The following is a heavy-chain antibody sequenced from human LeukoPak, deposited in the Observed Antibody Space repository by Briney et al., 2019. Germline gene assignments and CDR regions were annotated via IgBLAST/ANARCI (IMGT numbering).Heavy chain of an antibody. CDR1: GFTFSSYE. J-gene: IGHJ4*02. V-gene: IGHV3-48*03. CDR2: ISSSGSTI. D-gene: IGHD1-26*01. CDR3: ARDSIVGATYFDY. Sequence: GGSLRLSCAASGFTFSSYEMNWVRQAPGKGLEWVSYISSSGSTIYYADSVKGRFTISRDNAKNSLYLQMNSLRAEDTAVYYRARDSIVGATYFDYWGQGTLVTVSS.